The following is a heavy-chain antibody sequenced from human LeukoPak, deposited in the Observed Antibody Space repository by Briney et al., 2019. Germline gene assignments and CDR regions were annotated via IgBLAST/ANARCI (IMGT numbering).Heavy chain of an antibody. J-gene: IGHJ6*03. CDR2: INHSGST. CDR3: ARESDPITGYFYYYMDV. Sequence: SETLSLTCGVYGGSLSGHYWSWIRQPPGKGLEWVGEINHSGSTNYNPSFWGRVTISVDTSKNQFFLKLNSVTAADTAVYYCARESDPITGYFYYYMDVWGRGTTVTVSS. D-gene: IGHD3-10*01. V-gene: IGHV4-34*01. CDR1: GGSLSGHY.